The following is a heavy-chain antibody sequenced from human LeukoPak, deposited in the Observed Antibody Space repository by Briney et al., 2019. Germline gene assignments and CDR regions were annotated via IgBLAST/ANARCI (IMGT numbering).Heavy chain of an antibody. Sequence: GGSLRLSCAASGFTFSTYSMNWVRQAPGKGLEWVSYIYGDSSRNYADSVKGRFTISRDNSKNTLYLQMNSLRAEDTAVYFCARGRPPGDWGQGTLVTVSS. D-gene: IGHD1-26*01. V-gene: IGHV3-53*01. CDR2: IYGDSSR. CDR1: GFTFSTYS. J-gene: IGHJ4*02. CDR3: ARGRPPGD.